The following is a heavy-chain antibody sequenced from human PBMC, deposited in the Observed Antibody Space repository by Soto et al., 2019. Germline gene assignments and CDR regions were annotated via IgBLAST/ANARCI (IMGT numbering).Heavy chain of an antibody. D-gene: IGHD3-3*01. J-gene: IGHJ6*02. V-gene: IGHV3-7*01. Sequence: PGGSLRLSCVASGFCFSEYGVSWVRQTPQKTLEWVASIKQDGSEKYYVDSVKGRFTISRDNAKNSLYLQMNSLRAEDTAVYYCARDRYSYYDFWSGSLPYYYFGMDVWGQGTTVTVSS. CDR3: ARDRYSYYDFWSGSLPYYYFGMDV. CDR1: GFCFSEYG. CDR2: IKQDGSEK.